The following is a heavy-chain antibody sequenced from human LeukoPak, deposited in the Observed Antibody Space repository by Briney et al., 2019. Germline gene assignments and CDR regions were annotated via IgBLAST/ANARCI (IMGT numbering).Heavy chain of an antibody. Sequence: GASVKVSCKASGYTFTSYYMHWVRQAPGQGLEWMGWINPNSGGTNYAQKFQGRVTMTRDTSISTAYMELSRLRSDDTAVYYCARVGYDSSGYYYEKRFDYWGQGTLVTVSS. CDR3: ARVGYDSSGYYYEKRFDY. V-gene: IGHV1-2*02. D-gene: IGHD3-22*01. CDR2: INPNSGGT. J-gene: IGHJ4*02. CDR1: GYTFTSYY.